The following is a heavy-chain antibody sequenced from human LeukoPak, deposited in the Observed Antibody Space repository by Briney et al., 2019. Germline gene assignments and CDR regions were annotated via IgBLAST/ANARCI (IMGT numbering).Heavy chain of an antibody. CDR2: ISGSGGNT. CDR3: ARTGDYVRGYFDY. J-gene: IGHJ4*02. CDR1: GFTFSSYA. Sequence: GGSLRLSCAASGFTFSSYAMSWVRQAPGKGLEWVSAISGSGGNTYYADSVKGRFTISRDNSKNTLYLKMNSLRAEDTAVYYCARTGDYVRGYFDYWGQGTLVTVSS. V-gene: IGHV3-23*01. D-gene: IGHD4-17*01.